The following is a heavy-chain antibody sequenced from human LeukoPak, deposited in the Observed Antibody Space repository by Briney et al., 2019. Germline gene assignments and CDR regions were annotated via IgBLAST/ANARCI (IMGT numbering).Heavy chain of an antibody. CDR1: GGSISSGGYS. D-gene: IGHD6-19*01. Sequence: SQTLSLTCAVSGGSISSGGYSWSWIRQPPGKGLEWIGYIYHSGSTYNTPSLKRRVTISVDRSKNQFSLKLSAVTAANTAEYYCARSIAVAGTRYYFDYWGQGTLVTVSS. J-gene: IGHJ4*02. CDR3: ARSIAVAGTRYYFDY. V-gene: IGHV4-30-2*01. CDR2: IYHSGST.